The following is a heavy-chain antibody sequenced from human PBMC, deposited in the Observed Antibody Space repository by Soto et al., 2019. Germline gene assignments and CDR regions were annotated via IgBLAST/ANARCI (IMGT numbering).Heavy chain of an antibody. Sequence: QVQLVQSGAEVKKPGASVKVSCKASGYTFTSYYMHWVRQAPGQGLEWMGIINPSGDRTSYTQEYQGKVTMTRDTSTSTVYTELSSLRSEDTTVYYCARGPQQWLPYYYYGMDVWGQGTTGTFS. V-gene: IGHV1-46*01. J-gene: IGHJ6*02. D-gene: IGHD6-19*01. CDR3: ARGPQQWLPYYYYGMDV. CDR1: GYTFTSYY. CDR2: INPSGDRT.